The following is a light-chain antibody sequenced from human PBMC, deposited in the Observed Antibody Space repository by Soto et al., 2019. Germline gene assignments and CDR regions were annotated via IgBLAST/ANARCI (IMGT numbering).Light chain of an antibody. CDR3: QQRSNWPPWT. Sequence: EIVLTQSPATLSLSPGERATLSCRASQSVSSYLAWYQQKPGQALRLLIYDASNRATGIPARFSGSGSGTDFTLTISGLEPEEFAVYYCQQRSNWPPWTFGQGTKVEIK. J-gene: IGKJ1*01. V-gene: IGKV3-11*01. CDR1: QSVSSY. CDR2: DAS.